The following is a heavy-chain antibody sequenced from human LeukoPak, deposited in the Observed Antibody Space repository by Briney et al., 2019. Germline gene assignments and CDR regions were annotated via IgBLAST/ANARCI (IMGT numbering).Heavy chain of an antibody. J-gene: IGHJ4*02. V-gene: IGHV3-73*01. CDR1: GFTFSDSA. CDR2: IRTKPNNYAT. Sequence: GGSLKLSCAASGFTFSDSAIHWVRQASGKGLEWVGRIRTKPNNYATSYAASVAGRFALSRDDSKNTAYLQMNSLKTEDTAVYYCTTSFDWLLDNWGQGTLVTVSS. CDR3: TTSFDWLLDN. D-gene: IGHD3-9*01.